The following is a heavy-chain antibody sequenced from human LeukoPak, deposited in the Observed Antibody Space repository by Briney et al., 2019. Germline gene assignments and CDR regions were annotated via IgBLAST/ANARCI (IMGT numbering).Heavy chain of an antibody. Sequence: GGSLRLSCAASGFTFSSYEMKWLRQAPGKGLEGVSYISSGGSTTYSADSVKGRFPISRDNAKNSLYLQMNSLRAEDTAVYYCARVQQPSGIQGYYYGMDVWGQGTTVTVSS. CDR3: ARVQQPSGIQGYYYGMDV. V-gene: IGHV3-48*03. D-gene: IGHD6-13*01. J-gene: IGHJ6*02. CDR1: GFTFSSYE. CDR2: ISSGGSTT.